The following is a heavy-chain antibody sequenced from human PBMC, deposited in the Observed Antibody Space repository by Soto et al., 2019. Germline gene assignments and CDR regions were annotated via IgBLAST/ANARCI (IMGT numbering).Heavy chain of an antibody. J-gene: IGHJ3*02. V-gene: IGHV1-8*01. Sequence: ASVKVSCKASGYTFPGYDIHWVRQATGEGLEWKGWMNPNTNNTACAQRFQGRVTMTWDTSISTAYMELSSLRFEDTAVYYCIIGGVIVLDAFDIWGQGTMVTVSS. CDR2: MNPNTNNT. D-gene: IGHD3-16*02. CDR3: IIGGVIVLDAFDI. CDR1: GYTFPGYD.